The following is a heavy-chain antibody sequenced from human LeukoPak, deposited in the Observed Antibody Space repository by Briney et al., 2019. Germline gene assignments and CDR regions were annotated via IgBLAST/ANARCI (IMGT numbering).Heavy chain of an antibody. J-gene: IGHJ4*02. Sequence: GESLRLSCSASGFSFGDYDMNWIRQAPGKGLEWVAYIRNYGSNIYDADSLRGRFTIYRDNAEKSLYLQLNSLRAEDPAVYYCAREGRGYYGDFDFWGQGPLVTVFS. V-gene: IGHV3-11*01. CDR1: GFSFGDYD. D-gene: IGHD3-22*01. CDR2: IRNYGSNI. CDR3: AREGRGYYGDFDF.